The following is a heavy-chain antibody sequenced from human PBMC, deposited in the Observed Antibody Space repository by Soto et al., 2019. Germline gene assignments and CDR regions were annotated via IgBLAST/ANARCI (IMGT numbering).Heavy chain of an antibody. Sequence: QVQLVQSGAEVKKPGASVKVSCKASGYSFTSYGISWVRQAPGQGLEWMGWISAYNGNKKYAQKLQGRVTMTTDTATSTGYMELRSLRSDDTAVYYGARDLGQQLVDYWGQGTLVTVSS. CDR1: GYSFTSYG. CDR3: ARDLGQQLVDY. D-gene: IGHD6-13*01. J-gene: IGHJ4*02. V-gene: IGHV1-18*01. CDR2: ISAYNGNK.